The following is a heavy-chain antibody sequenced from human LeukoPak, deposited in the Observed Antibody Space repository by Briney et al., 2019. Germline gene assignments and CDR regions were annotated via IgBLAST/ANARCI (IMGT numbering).Heavy chain of an antibody. D-gene: IGHD3-22*01. CDR1: GFIFDNYA. CDR2: ISWNSGSI. Sequence: GGSLRLSCAASGFIFDNYAMHWVRQAPGKGLEWVSGISWNSGSIGYADSVKGRFTISRDNAKNSLYLQMNSLRAEDTALYYCAKDRNYDSSGYYYFDYWGQGTLVTVSS. CDR3: AKDRNYDSSGYYYFDY. V-gene: IGHV3-9*01. J-gene: IGHJ4*02.